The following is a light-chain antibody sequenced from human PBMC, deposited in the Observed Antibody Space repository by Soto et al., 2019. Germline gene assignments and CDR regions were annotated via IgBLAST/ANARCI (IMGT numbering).Light chain of an antibody. Sequence: QSALTQPASVSGSPGQSITISCTGTSRDIGGYNYVSWHQQHPGKAPKVIITEVSNRPSGVSDRFSGSKSGNTASLTISGLQAEDEADYYCAAWDDSLNGRVFGTGTKVTVL. CDR2: EVS. CDR3: AAWDDSLNGRV. CDR1: SRDIGGYNY. J-gene: IGLJ1*01. V-gene: IGLV2-14*01.